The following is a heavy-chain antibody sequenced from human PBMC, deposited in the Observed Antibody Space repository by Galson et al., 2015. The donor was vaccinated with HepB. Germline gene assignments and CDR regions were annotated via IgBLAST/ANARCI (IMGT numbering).Heavy chain of an antibody. CDR1: GFTFSSYA. Sequence: SLRLSCAASGFTFSSYAMSWVRQAPGKGLEWVSAISGSGGSTYYADSVKGRFTISRDNSKNTLYLQMNSLRAEDTAVYYCAKVTSRFESIAVAGLGRMDVWGQGTTVTVSS. CDR2: ISGSGGST. D-gene: IGHD6-19*01. CDR3: AKVTSRFESIAVAGLGRMDV. V-gene: IGHV3-23*01. J-gene: IGHJ6*02.